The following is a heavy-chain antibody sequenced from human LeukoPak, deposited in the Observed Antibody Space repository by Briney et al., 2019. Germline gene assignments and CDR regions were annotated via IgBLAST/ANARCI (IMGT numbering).Heavy chain of an antibody. CDR2: ISTYNGDT. J-gene: IGHJ4*02. V-gene: IGHV1-18*01. Sequence: ASVKVSCKASAYRFTSYGISWVRQAPGQGLEWMGWISTYNGDTKVAQKFQGRVSMTTDTSSRTAYMELRSLRTDDTAVYYCARGGTTGTTRFDYWGQGSLVTVSS. CDR1: AYRFTSYG. D-gene: IGHD1-1*01. CDR3: ARGGTTGTTRFDY.